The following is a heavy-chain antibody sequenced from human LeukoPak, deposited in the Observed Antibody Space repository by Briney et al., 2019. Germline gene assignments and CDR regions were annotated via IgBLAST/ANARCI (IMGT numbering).Heavy chain of an antibody. Sequence: GGSLRLSCVASGFTFSSYWMHWVRQDPRKGLVWVSRINGDGRNINYADSVRGRFTISRDNAKNTLYLQMNSLRADDTAVFYCARFAAGGSYYYYMDVWGKGTTVTVSS. CDR1: GFTFSSYW. CDR2: INGDGRNI. J-gene: IGHJ6*03. D-gene: IGHD6-25*01. CDR3: ARFAAGGSYYYYMDV. V-gene: IGHV3-74*01.